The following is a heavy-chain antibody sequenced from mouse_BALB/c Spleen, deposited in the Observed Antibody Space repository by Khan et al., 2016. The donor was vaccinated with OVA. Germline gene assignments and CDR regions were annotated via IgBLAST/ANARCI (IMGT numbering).Heavy chain of an antibody. Sequence: VQLQQSGAELVKSGATVKLSCTASGHNKKDTYMNWLKQWPEQGLEWIGRIDPQNGNTKYDQKIQGKATITEDTYSNTAYLQLSNLTSEDTAVYYCARMSRKWGQGTTLTVSS. V-gene: IGHV14-3*02. CDR3: ARMSRK. CDR2: IDPQNGNT. J-gene: IGHJ2*01. CDR1: GHNKKDTY.